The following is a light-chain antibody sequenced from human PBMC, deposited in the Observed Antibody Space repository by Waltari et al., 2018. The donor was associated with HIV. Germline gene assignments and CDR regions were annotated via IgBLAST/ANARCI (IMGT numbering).Light chain of an antibody. CDR2: EVS. CDR1: QSLLHCDGKTY. J-gene: IGKJ4*01. Sequence: IVMTQSPVSLSVTPGQPASIPCKSSQSLLHCDGKTYLYWYRQKPGQPPQLLIYEVSSRFSRVPDRVSGGGSGTDFSLTISRVEAEDVGIYYCMQSVQLPLTFGGGTKVEIK. CDR3: MQSVQLPLT. V-gene: IGKV2D-29*01.